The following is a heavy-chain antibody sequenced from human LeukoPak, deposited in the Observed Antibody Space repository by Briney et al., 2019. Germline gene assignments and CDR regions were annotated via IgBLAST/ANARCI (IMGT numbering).Heavy chain of an antibody. D-gene: IGHD1-26*01. CDR2: IDASSGVT. CDR3: GRELGINACDV. J-gene: IGHJ3*01. V-gene: IGHV1-2*02. CDR1: GYTRTDNH. Sequence: EASVKVSFNASGYTRTDNHFYWVRQAPGQGLGWMGWIDASSGVTNFAQHFQGRLTMTTDTPINTAYMELSRLTSDDTTVYYCGRELGINACDVWGEGTLVTVSS.